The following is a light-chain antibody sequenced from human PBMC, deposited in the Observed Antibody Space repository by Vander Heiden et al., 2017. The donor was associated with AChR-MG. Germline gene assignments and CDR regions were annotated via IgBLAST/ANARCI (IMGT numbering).Light chain of an antibody. V-gene: IGLV2-14*03. CDR1: TSDIGGYNY. CDR3: SSYKGNSTPLWV. J-gene: IGLJ3*02. CDR2: DVT. Sequence: QSALTRPASVSGSPGQSITISCTGLTSDIGGYNYVSWYQQHPGKAPKLILYDVTNRPSGISNRFSGSRSGNTASLTISGLQAEDEANYYCSSYKGNSTPLWVLGGGTKLTVL.